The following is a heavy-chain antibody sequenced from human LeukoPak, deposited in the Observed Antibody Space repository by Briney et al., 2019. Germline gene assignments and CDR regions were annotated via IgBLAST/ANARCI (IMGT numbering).Heavy chain of an antibody. V-gene: IGHV1-46*02. CDR1: GYPFNAYY. CDR2: INPSGGYT. J-gene: IGHJ4*02. CDR3: ARDRLAVYYFDS. Sequence: ASVKVSCKTSGYPFNAYYIHWVRQAPGQGLEWMGIINPSGGYTRYAQDFQGRVTMTRDAATSTVYMQLRSLQSGDTAVYFCARDRLAVYYFDSWGQGTLVTVSP. D-gene: IGHD6-19*01.